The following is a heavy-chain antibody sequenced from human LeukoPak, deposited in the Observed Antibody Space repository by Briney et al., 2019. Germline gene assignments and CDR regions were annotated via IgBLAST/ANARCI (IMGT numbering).Heavy chain of an antibody. V-gene: IGHV4-39*02. Sequence: SETLSLTCTVSGGSISSSSYYWGWIRQPPGKGLEWIGSIYYSGSTYYNPSFKSRVTISVDTSKNQFSLKLSSVTPEDTAVYYCAREYDYVWGSYRIKYYFDYWGQGTLVTVSS. CDR2: IYYSGST. CDR1: GGSISSSSYY. CDR3: AREYDYVWGSYRIKYYFDY. D-gene: IGHD3-16*02. J-gene: IGHJ4*02.